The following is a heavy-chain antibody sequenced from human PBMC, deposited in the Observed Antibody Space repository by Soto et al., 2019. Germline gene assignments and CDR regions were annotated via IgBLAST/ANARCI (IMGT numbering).Heavy chain of an antibody. J-gene: IGHJ4*02. V-gene: IGHV1-8*01. CDR2: MNPNSGNT. CDR3: ASMHSSSSGVY. Sequence: QVQLVQSGAEVKKPGASVKVSCKASGYTFTSYDINWVRQATGQGLEWMGWMNPNSGNTGYAQKFQGRVTMTRTTSISTAYMELSSLRSEHTAGYYCASMHSSSSGVYWGQGTLVHVSS. CDR1: GYTFTSYD. D-gene: IGHD6-6*01.